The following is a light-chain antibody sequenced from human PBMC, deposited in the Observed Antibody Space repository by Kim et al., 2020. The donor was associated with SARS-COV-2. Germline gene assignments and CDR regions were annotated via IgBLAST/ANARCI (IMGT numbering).Light chain of an antibody. CDR2: GAS. V-gene: IGKV3-20*01. CDR1: QSVSSSY. CDR3: QQYGSSPLS. Sequence: EIVLTQSPGTLSLSPGERATLSCRASQSVSSSYLAWYQQKPGQAPRLLIYGASSRATGIPDRFSGSGSGTDFTLTSSRLEPEDFAVYYCQQYGSSPLSFGGGTKVDSK. J-gene: IGKJ4*01.